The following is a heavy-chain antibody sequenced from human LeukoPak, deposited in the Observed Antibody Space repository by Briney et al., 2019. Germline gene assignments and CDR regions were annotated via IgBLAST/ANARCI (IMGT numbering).Heavy chain of an antibody. J-gene: IGHJ4*02. V-gene: IGHV3-15*01. CDR3: QGGRF. Sequence: KPGGSLRLSCAASGFTFSSYGMHWVRQAPGKGLEWVGRIKSKTDGGTTDNAAPVKGRFSISRDDSKNTLYLQMNSLKSEDTAVYYCQGGRFWGQGTLVTVSS. CDR1: GFTFSSYG. CDR2: IKSKTDGGTT. D-gene: IGHD1-26*01.